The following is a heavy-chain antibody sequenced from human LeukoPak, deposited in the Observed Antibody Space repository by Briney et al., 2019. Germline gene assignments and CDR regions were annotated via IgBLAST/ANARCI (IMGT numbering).Heavy chain of an antibody. CDR1: GVTFSSYG. V-gene: IGHV3-30*03. D-gene: IGHD5-24*01. CDR3: ARALLVRNGYNYSPNYFDY. CDR2: ISYDGSIK. Sequence: PGGSLRLSCAASGVTFSSYGMHWVRQAPGKGLEWVAVISYDGSIKYFADSVKGRFTISRDNSKNTLYLQMNSLRAEDTAVYYCARALLVRNGYNYSPNYFDYWGQGTLVTVSS. J-gene: IGHJ4*02.